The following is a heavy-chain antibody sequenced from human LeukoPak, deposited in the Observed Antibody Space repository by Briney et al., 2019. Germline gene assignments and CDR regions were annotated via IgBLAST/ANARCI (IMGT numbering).Heavy chain of an antibody. V-gene: IGHV4-59*01. CDR1: GFSFSDYY. J-gene: IGHJ4*02. CDR2: IYYSGST. CDR3: AALSVVAATSSTPTYYFDY. D-gene: IGHD2-15*01. Sequence: GSLRLSCAASGFSFSDYYVSWIRQPPGKGLEWIGYIYYSGSTNYNPSLKSRVTISVDTSKNQFSLKLSSVTAADTAVYYCAALSVVAATSSTPTYYFDYWGQGTLVTVSS.